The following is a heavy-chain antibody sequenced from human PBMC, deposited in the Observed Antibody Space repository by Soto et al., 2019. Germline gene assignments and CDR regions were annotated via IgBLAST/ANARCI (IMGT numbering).Heavy chain of an antibody. Sequence: EVQLVQSGGGLVQPGGSLTLSCAASGFTFSTYWMTWVRQAPGKGLEWVANIKPDGSEGYYVDSVKGRFTISRDNAKNSLYLQMNSLRVEDPAVYYCSKNLAWGGDDFWGQGTLVTVSS. D-gene: IGHD3-16*01. CDR2: IKPDGSEG. CDR3: SKNLAWGGDDF. CDR1: GFTFSTYW. J-gene: IGHJ4*02. V-gene: IGHV3-7*01.